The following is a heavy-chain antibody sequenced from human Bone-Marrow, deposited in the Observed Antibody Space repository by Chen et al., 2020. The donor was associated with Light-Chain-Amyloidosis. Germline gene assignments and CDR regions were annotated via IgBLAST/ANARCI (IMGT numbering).Heavy chain of an antibody. CDR3: AKDRPNFYESTGAYYKPRGDF. CDR2: ITRRGGST. Sequence: EVQLLQSGGGSVQPGGSLRLACVAPGFTVDTHAKRWVRQTPGKGLEWVASITRRGGSTFYADSVQDRFTISRDNAKNTLYLHMSSLRVEDTALYYCAKDRPNFYESTGAYYKPRGDFWGQGTPVAVSS. V-gene: IGHV3-23*01. D-gene: IGHD3-22*01. J-gene: IGHJ4*02. CDR1: GFTVDTHA.